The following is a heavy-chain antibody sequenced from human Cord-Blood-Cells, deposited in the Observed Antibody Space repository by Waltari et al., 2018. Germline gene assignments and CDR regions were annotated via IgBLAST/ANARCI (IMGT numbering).Heavy chain of an antibody. J-gene: IGHJ4*02. D-gene: IGHD6-19*01. CDR3: ARVGRYSSGWYTGGSDY. CDR2: INHSGST. CDR1: GGSLRGYY. Sequence: QVQLQQWGAVRVKPSETMALTCAVYGGSLRGYYWSWSRTLPGKGLEWNGEINHSGSTNYNPSLKSRVTISVDTSKNQFSLKLSSVTASDTAVYYCARVGRYSSGWYTGGSDYWGQGTLVTVSS. V-gene: IGHV4-34*01.